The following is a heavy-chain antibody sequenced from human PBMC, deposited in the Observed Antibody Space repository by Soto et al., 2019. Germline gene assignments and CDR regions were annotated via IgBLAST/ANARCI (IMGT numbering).Heavy chain of an antibody. Sequence: GGSLRLSCAASGFTFSSYWMSWVCQAPGKGLEWVANIKQDGSEKYYVDSVKGRFTISRDNAKNSLYLQMNSLRAEDTAVYYCARDAGDYYDSSGYYLNQDYFDYWGQGTLVTVSS. CDR3: ARDAGDYYDSSGYYLNQDYFDY. V-gene: IGHV3-7*05. D-gene: IGHD3-22*01. J-gene: IGHJ4*02. CDR2: IKQDGSEK. CDR1: GFTFSSYW.